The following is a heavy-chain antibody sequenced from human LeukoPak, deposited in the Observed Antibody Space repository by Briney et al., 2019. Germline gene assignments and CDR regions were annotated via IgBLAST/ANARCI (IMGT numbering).Heavy chain of an antibody. CDR2: IYYSGST. J-gene: IGHJ3*02. CDR1: GGSISSSSYY. Sequence: PSETLSLTCTVSGGSISSSSYYWGWIRQPPGKGLEWIGSIYYSGSTYYNPSLKSRVTISVDTSKNQFSLKLNSVTAADTAVYYCAGRELWPDAFDIWGQGTMVTVSS. CDR3: AGRELWPDAFDI. V-gene: IGHV4-39*01. D-gene: IGHD1-26*01.